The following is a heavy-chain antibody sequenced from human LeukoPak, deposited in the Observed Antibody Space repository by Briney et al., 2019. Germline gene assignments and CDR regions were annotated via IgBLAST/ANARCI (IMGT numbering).Heavy chain of an antibody. D-gene: IGHD6-13*01. J-gene: IGHJ4*02. CDR1: GGSFSGYD. Sequence: PSETLSLTCAVYGGSFSGYDWSWIRQPPWKGLEWIGEIDHSGSTNYNPSLKSRVTISVDTSKNQFSLTLSSVTAADTAVYYCARGRGTAGSWGQGTLVTVSS. CDR2: IDHSGST. V-gene: IGHV4-34*01. CDR3: ARGRGTAGS.